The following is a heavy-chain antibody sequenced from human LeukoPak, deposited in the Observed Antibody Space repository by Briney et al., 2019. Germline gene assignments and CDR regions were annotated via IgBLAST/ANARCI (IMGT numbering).Heavy chain of an antibody. V-gene: IGHV3-7*01. Sequence: GGSLRLSCAASGFTFSRSWMNWVRQAPGKGLEWVATINQNGSDTYYVDSAKGRFTISRDNAKNSLCLQMDSLRAEDTAMYYCTKALDFWGQGTLVTVSS. CDR2: INQNGSDT. CDR1: GFTFSRSW. CDR3: TKALDF. J-gene: IGHJ4*02.